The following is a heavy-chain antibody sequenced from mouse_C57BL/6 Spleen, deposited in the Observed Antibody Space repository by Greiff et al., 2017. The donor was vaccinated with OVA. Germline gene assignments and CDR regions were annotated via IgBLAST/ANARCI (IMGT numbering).Heavy chain of an antibody. CDR1: GYTFTNYW. V-gene: IGHV1-63*01. CDR3: ARSATDYGNYPAWFAY. Sequence: QVQLQQSGAELVRPGTSVKMSCKASGYTFTNYWIGWAKQRPGHGLEWIGDIYPGGGYTNYNEKFKGKATLTAEKSSSTAYMQFSSLTSEDSAIYYCARSATDYGNYPAWFAYWGQGTLVTVSA. D-gene: IGHD2-1*01. CDR2: IYPGGGYT. J-gene: IGHJ3*01.